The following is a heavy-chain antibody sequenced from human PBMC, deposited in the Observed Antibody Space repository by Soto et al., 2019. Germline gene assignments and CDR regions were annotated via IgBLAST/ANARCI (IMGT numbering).Heavy chain of an antibody. J-gene: IGHJ4*02. D-gene: IGHD3-9*01. CDR2: INHSGST. V-gene: IGHV4-34*01. Sequence: PQTLSVTCAVYGGSFSGYYWSWIRQPPGKGLEWIGEINHSGSTNYNPSLKSRVTISVDTSKNQFSLKLSSVTAADTAVYYCARRAPPFEDSAMPHGLFAYRGQ. CDR3: ARRAPPFEDSAMPHGLFAY. CDR1: GGSFSGYY.